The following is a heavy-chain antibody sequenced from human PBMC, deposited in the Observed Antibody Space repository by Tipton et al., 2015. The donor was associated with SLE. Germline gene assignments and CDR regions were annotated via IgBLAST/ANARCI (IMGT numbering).Heavy chain of an antibody. D-gene: IGHD1-26*01. CDR3: AREGPFVGAMGH. J-gene: IGHJ4*02. CDR2: IYYSGRT. V-gene: IGHV4-30-4*01. CDR1: GGSISSGDYY. Sequence: TLSLTCTVSGGSISSGDYYWSWIRQPPGKGLEWIGYIYYSGRTNYNPSLKSRVTISVDTSKNQFSLKLSSVTAADTAVYYCAREGPFVGAMGHWGQGTLVTVSS.